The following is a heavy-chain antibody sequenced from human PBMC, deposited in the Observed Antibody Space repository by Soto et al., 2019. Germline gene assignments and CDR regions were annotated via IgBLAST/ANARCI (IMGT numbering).Heavy chain of an antibody. V-gene: IGHV4-31*02. Sequence: SETLSLTCSVSGNYIHVGGYYWTWIRQRPGKGLEWMGYIYYTGKTYYNPSLESRLTMSVDRSKNQFSLRLTSVTAADTAVYFCGRDLTSNANCIDPWGQGTLVTVSS. CDR2: IYYTGKT. J-gene: IGHJ5*02. CDR1: GNYIHVGGYY. CDR3: GRDLTSNANCIDP. D-gene: IGHD2-2*01.